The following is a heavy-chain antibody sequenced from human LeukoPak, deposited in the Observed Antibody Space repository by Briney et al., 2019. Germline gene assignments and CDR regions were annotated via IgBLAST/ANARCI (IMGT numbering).Heavy chain of an antibody. CDR1: GGSISSGSYY. CDR2: IYTSGST. V-gene: IGHV4-61*02. D-gene: IGHD1-26*01. CDR3: AKVSGLVGAYYEIYFDY. Sequence: SETLSLTCTVSGGSISSGSYYWSWIRQPAGKGLEWIGRIYTSGSTNYNPSLKSRVTISGDTSKNQFSLKMTSVTAADTAVYYCAKVSGLVGAYYEIYFDYWGQGTLVTVSS. J-gene: IGHJ4*02.